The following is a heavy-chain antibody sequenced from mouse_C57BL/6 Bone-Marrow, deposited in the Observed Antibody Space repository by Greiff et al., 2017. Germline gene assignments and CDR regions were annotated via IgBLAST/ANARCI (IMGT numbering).Heavy chain of an antibody. Sequence: VQLQQPGAELVMPGASVKLSCKASGYTFTSYWLHWVKQRPGQGLEWIGEIDPSDSYTNYNQKFKGKSTLTVDKSSSTAYMQLSSLTSEDSAVYYWAAYYSNDVDYWGQGTTLTVSS. CDR1: GYTFTSYW. CDR2: IDPSDSYT. V-gene: IGHV1-69*01. CDR3: AAYYSNDVDY. D-gene: IGHD2-5*01. J-gene: IGHJ2*01.